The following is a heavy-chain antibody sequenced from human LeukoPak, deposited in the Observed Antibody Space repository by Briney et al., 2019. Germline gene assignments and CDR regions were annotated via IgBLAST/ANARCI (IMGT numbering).Heavy chain of an antibody. CDR3: ARGLRPSRLGLDY. Sequence: PSETLSLTCAVYGGSFSGYYWSWIRQPPGKGLEWIGEINHSGSTNYNPSLKSRVTISVDTSKNQFSLKLGSVTAADTAVYYCARGLRPSRLGLDYWGQGTLVTVSS. CDR1: GGSFSGYY. V-gene: IGHV4-34*01. CDR2: INHSGST. D-gene: IGHD3-9*01. J-gene: IGHJ4*02.